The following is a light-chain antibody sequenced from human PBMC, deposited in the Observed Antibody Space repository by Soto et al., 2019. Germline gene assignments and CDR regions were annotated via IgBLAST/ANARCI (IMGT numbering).Light chain of an antibody. J-gene: IGKJ1*01. V-gene: IGKV3-15*01. CDR1: ESVITT. CDR2: GAA. CDR3: QQYINWPLT. Sequence: EMVMTQSPATLSVSPGERATLSCRASESVITTLAWYQQIPGQAPRLLIYGAATRATGIPARFSGSGSGTEFTLTISSLQSEDFAVYYCQQYINWPLTFGQGTKVDIK.